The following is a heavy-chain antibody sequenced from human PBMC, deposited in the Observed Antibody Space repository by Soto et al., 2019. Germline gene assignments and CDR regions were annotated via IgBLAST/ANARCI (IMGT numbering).Heavy chain of an antibody. D-gene: IGHD5-18*01. CDR3: ARGAGFSYASTWFDI. J-gene: IGHJ5*02. V-gene: IGHV4-61*03. Sequence: SVSSGTYYWVWIRQAPGKGLEWVGHIYYTGSTNYNPSLNNRVTISVDTSKNHFSLQLTSVTAADTAVYYCARGAGFSYASTWFDIWGQGTLVTVSS. CDR2: IYYTGST. CDR1: SVSSGTYY.